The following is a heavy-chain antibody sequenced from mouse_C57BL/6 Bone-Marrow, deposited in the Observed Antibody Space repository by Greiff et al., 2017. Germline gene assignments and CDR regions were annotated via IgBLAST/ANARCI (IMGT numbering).Heavy chain of an antibody. D-gene: IGHD2-1*01. CDR2: INPSSGYT. CDR3: ARWGIYYGNYVGGYAMDY. Sequence: QVQLQQSGAELARPGASVKMSCKASGYTFTSYTMHWVKQRPGQGLEWIGYINPSSGYTKYNQKFKDKATLTADKSSSTAYMQLSSLTSEDSAVYCFARWGIYYGNYVGGYAMDYWGQGTSVTVSS. V-gene: IGHV1-4*01. J-gene: IGHJ4*01. CDR1: GYTFTSYT.